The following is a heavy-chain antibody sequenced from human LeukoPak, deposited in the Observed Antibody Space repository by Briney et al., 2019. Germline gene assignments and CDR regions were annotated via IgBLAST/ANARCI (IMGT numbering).Heavy chain of an antibody. V-gene: IGHV4-38-2*02. CDR1: GYSITTGYY. CDR2: IYHSGST. Sequence: SETLSLTCTVFGYSITTGYYWSWIRQPPGKGLEWIGSIYHSGSTFYNPSLKSRVTISVDTSKNQFSLKLSSVTAADTAIYYCARDQDYYGSGSYGPDHWGQGTQVTVSS. J-gene: IGHJ4*02. D-gene: IGHD3-10*01. CDR3: ARDQDYYGSGSYGPDH.